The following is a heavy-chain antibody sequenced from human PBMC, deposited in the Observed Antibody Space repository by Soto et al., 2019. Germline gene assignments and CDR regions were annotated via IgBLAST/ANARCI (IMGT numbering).Heavy chain of an antibody. D-gene: IGHD6-13*01. CDR2: ISAYNGNT. CDR3: AKGLAPGTYHYYYGIDG. Sequence: GASVKVSCKASGYTLTSYGISAVRQAPGQGLEWMGWISAYNGNTNYAQKLQGRVTMTTDTSTSTAYMELNSLRAEDTAVYYCAKGLAPGTYHYYYGIDGWGQGTMVTVSS. V-gene: IGHV1-18*01. J-gene: IGHJ6*02. CDR1: GYTLTSYG.